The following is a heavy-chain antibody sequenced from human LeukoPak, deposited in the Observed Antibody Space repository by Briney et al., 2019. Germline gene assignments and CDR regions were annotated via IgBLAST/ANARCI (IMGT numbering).Heavy chain of an antibody. V-gene: IGHV3-21*01. Sequence: PGGSLRLSCAASGFTFSSYSMNWVRQAPGKGLEWVSSISSSSSYIYYADSVKGRFTISRDNAKNSLYLQMISLRAEDTAVYYCARQYYYGSGSYECNYWGQGTLVTVSS. CDR1: GFTFSSYS. D-gene: IGHD3-10*01. CDR3: ARQYYYGSGSYECNY. J-gene: IGHJ4*02. CDR2: ISSSSSYI.